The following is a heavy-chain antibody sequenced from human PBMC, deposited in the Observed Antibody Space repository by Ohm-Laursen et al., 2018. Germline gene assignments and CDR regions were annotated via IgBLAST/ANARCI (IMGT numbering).Heavy chain of an antibody. CDR1: GFTFDDYA. J-gene: IGHJ4*02. D-gene: IGHD6-19*01. CDR3: AREEYSSGWY. V-gene: IGHV3-9*01. CDR2: ISWNSDII. Sequence: LSLTCAASGFTFDDYAMHWVRQGPGKGLEWVSAISWNSDIIAYADSVKGRFTISRDNAKNSLYLQMNSLRAEDTAVYYCAREEYSSGWYWGQGTLVTVSS.